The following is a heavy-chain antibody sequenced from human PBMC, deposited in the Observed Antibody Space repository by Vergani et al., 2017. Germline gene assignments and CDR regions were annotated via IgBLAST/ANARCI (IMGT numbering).Heavy chain of an antibody. D-gene: IGHD4-11*01. CDR3: ARGMTKESTDLDGLDL. CDR2: INIGGRT. Sequence: LVESGGGLVQPGGSLRLSCAASSFSVSSHYMTWVRQAPGKGLEWVSTINIGGRTYYADSVKGRLTLTRDDSKNTVQLQMNSLSPEDTAVYYCARGMTKESTDLDGLDLCVQGTMVSLSS. V-gene: IGHV3-66*02. J-gene: IGHJ3*01. CDR1: SFSVSSHY.